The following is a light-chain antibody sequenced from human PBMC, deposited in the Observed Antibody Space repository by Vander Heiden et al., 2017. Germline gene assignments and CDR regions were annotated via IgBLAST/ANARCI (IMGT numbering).Light chain of an antibody. Sequence: QSVLTQPPSVSGAPGQRVNIPCTGSRSTIAPASAVHWYQPLPGTAPKLLIYGNSTRPPGVPDRCSGSKSGTSASLAITGLQAEDEADYYCQSYDSSLSGSGVFGGGTKLTVL. CDR2: GNS. V-gene: IGLV1-40*01. CDR3: QSYDSSLSGSGV. CDR1: RSTIAPASA. J-gene: IGLJ3*02.